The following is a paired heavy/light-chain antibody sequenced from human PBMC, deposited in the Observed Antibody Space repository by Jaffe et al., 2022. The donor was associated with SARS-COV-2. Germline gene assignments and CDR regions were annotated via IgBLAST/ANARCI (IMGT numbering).Heavy chain of an antibody. J-gene: IGHJ3*02. CDR3: AKDPGIRWDSYAFDI. V-gene: IGHV3-23*04. CDR1: GFTFNKFA. D-gene: IGHD1-20*01. CDR2: ISGSGRNT. Sequence: EVQLVESGGGLVQPGGSLRLSCAASGFTFNKFAMSWVRQAPGKGLEWVSAISGSGRNTFYADSVKGRFTISRDNSKNTLYLQVNSLRVEDTAVYYCAKDPGIRWDSYAFDIWGQGTMVSVSS.
Light chain of an antibody. CDR1: TGAVTSGHY. Sequence: QAVVTQEPSLTVSPGGTVTLTCGSSTGAVTSGHYPYWFQQKPGQAPRTLIYDTSNKHSWTPARFSGSLLGGKAALTLSGAQPEDEAEYYCFLSYSGTRKVFGGGTRLTVL. J-gene: IGLJ3*02. V-gene: IGLV7-46*01. CDR3: FLSYSGTRKV. CDR2: DTS.